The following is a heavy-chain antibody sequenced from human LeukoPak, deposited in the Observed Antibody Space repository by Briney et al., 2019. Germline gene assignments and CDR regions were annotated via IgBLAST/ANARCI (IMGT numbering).Heavy chain of an antibody. CDR3: ARGKISSSDLSDP. CDR1: GFTFSSYS. V-gene: IGHV3-48*04. D-gene: IGHD6-13*01. CDR2: ISSSSSTI. J-gene: IGHJ5*02. Sequence: PGGSLRLSCAASGFTFSSYSMNWVRQAPGKGLEWVSYISSSSSTIYYADSVKGRFTISRDNAKNSLYLQMNSLRAEDTAVYYCARGKISSSDLSDPWGQGTLVTVSS.